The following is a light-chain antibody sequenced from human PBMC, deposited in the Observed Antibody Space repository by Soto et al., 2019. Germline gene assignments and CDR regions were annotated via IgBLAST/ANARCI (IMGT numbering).Light chain of an antibody. Sequence: QSVLTQARSVSGSPGQPVAISCTGTSSDIGGYNYVSWYQQHPGKAPKLMIYDVSQRPSGVPDRFSGSKSGNTASLTISGLQAEDEADYYCCSYAGTYTFYVFGSGTKVTVL. CDR1: SSDIGGYNY. CDR2: DVS. J-gene: IGLJ1*01. V-gene: IGLV2-11*01. CDR3: CSYAGTYTFYV.